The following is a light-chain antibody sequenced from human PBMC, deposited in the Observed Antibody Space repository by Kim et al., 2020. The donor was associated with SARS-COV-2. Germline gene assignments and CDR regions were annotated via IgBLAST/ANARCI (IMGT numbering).Light chain of an antibody. Sequence: QPVLTQPPSASGTPGQTVTISCSGSSANIRYNTVNWYQQLPPTAPKLLIYSDDQRPSGVPDRFSGSRSGTSASLAISGLQSEDEADYYCAAWDDSLNGYVFGIGTKVTVL. CDR2: SDD. CDR3: AAWDDSLNGYV. J-gene: IGLJ1*01. CDR1: SANIRYNT. V-gene: IGLV1-44*01.